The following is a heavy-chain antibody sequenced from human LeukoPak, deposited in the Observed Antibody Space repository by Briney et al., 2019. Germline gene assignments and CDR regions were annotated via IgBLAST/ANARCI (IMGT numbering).Heavy chain of an antibody. J-gene: IGHJ5*02. CDR2: IYHSGST. CDR3: ARVLDSSGYYYGFDP. CDR1: GGSISSSNW. Sequence: PSETLSLTCAVSGGSISSSNWWSWVRQPPGKGLEWSGEIYHSGSTNYNPSLKSRVTISVDTSKNQFSLKLSSVTAADTAVYYCARVLDSSGYYYGFDPWGQGTLVTVSS. D-gene: IGHD3-22*01. V-gene: IGHV4-4*02.